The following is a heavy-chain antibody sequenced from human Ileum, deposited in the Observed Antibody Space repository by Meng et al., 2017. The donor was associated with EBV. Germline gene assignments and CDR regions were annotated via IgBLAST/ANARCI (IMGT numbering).Heavy chain of an antibody. CDR3: ARESYSDSSGYYSLDY. CDR1: CGSISSSNW. J-gene: IGHJ4*02. Sequence: QVRLRESGPGLVKPSGTLSLTCAVACGSISSSNWWRWVRQAPGKGLEWIGEIHHTESTNYNPSLKSRVTISVDKSKNQFSQKLSSVTAADTAVYYCARESYSDSSGYYSLDYWGQGSLVTVSS. CDR2: IHHTEST. D-gene: IGHD3-22*01. V-gene: IGHV4-4*02.